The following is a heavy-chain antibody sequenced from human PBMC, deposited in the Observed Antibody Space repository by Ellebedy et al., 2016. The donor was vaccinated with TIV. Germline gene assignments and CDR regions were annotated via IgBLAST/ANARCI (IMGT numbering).Heavy chain of an antibody. CDR1: GGSVSRRSYY. Sequence: SETLSLXCTVSGGSVSRRSYYWSWIRQSPGKGLEWIGYIYSSGSTKYNPSLKSRLTISADTSKKHFSLNLNSATAADTAVYYCTYGINSDAFDIWGHGTMVTVSS. CDR2: IYSSGST. V-gene: IGHV4-61*03. J-gene: IGHJ3*02. CDR3: TYGINSDAFDI. D-gene: IGHD3-10*01.